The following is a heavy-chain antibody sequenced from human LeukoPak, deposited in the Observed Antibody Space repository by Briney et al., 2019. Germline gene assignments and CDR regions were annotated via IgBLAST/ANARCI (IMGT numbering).Heavy chain of an antibody. CDR2: IGPTGTDR. Sequence: GGSLRLSCAASGFTFSSYSMNWVRQAPGKGLEWVSSIGPTGTDRYYADSVRGRFTLSRDNAKNSMYLQMDSLRDEDTAVYYCATETIGRHYDYWGQGTLLTVSS. D-gene: IGHD1-14*01. J-gene: IGHJ4*02. V-gene: IGHV3-21*01. CDR1: GFTFSSYS. CDR3: ATETIGRHYDY.